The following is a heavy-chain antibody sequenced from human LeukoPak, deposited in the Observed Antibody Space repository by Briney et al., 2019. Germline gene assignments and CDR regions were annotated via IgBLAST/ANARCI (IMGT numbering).Heavy chain of an antibody. V-gene: IGHV3-30*18. CDR3: AKGVDTATLHGAFDI. D-gene: IGHD5-18*01. Sequence: PGRSLRLSCAASGLTFSSYGMHWVRQAPGKGQEWVGGISFDGSYKYYADSVKGRFTISRDNSKNTLYLQMNSLRVEDTAVYYCAKGVDTATLHGAFDIWGQGTMVTVSS. J-gene: IGHJ3*02. CDR2: ISFDGSYK. CDR1: GLTFSSYG.